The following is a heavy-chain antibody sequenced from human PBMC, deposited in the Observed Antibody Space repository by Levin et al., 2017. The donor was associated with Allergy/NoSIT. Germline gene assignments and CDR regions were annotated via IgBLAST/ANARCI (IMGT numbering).Heavy chain of an antibody. CDR1: GFTFSW. J-gene: IGHJ4*02. CDR3: ATRYMAGRSL. CDR2: IKSKDDGGAT. V-gene: IGHV3-15*01. D-gene: IGHD3-9*01. Sequence: GESLKISCAASGFTFSWLSWVRQAPGKGLEWVGRIKSKDDGGATDYAAPVQGRFTFSRDDSKNTVYLQMNSLKTEDTAVYYCATRYMAGRSLWGQGTLVTVSS.